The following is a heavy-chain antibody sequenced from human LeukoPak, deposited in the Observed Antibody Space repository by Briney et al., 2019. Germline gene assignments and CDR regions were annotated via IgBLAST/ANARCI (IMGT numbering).Heavy chain of an antibody. CDR2: INPNSGGT. D-gene: IGHD2-2*01. Sequence: ASVKVSCKASGYTFTGYYMHWVRQAPGQGLEWMGWINPNSGGTNHAQKFQGRVTMTRDTSISTAYMELSRLRSDDTAVYYCARAVGVVVPAAMGPWGQGTLVTVSS. V-gene: IGHV1-2*02. J-gene: IGHJ5*02. CDR3: ARAVGVVVPAAMGP. CDR1: GYTFTGYY.